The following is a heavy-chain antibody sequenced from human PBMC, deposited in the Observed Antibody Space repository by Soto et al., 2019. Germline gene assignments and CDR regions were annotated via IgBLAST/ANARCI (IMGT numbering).Heavy chain of an antibody. J-gene: IGHJ4*02. V-gene: IGHV4-31*03. CDR3: ARAMITFGGVIVIPDYFDY. CDR1: GGSISSGGYY. D-gene: IGHD3-16*02. Sequence: PSETLSLTCTVSGGSISSGGYYWSWIRQHPGKGLEWIVYFYYSGSTYYNPSLKSRVTISVDTSKNQFSLKLSSVTAADTAVYYCARAMITFGGVIVIPDYFDYWGQGTLVTVSS. CDR2: FYYSGST.